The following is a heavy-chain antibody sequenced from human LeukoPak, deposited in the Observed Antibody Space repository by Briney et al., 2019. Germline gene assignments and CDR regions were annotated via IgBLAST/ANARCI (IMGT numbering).Heavy chain of an antibody. J-gene: IGHJ1*01. CDR1: EFTFSSYA. V-gene: IGHV3-23*01. CDR3: AHATGYDYVWGSYRYDYFQH. Sequence: GGSLRLSCAASEFTFSSYAMSWVRQAPGKGLEWVSAISGSGGSTYYADSVKGRFTISRDNSKNTLYLQMNSLRAEDTAVYYCAHATGYDYVWGSYRYDYFQHWGQGTLVTVSS. CDR2: ISGSGGST. D-gene: IGHD3-16*02.